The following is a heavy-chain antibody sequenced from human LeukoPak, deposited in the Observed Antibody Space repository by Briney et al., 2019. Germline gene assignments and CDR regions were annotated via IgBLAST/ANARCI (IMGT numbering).Heavy chain of an antibody. J-gene: IGHJ4*02. V-gene: IGHV4-59*08. CDR3: ARHGSISGIAAQRSFDY. D-gene: IGHD6-13*01. CDR2: ISYSGST. Sequence: SETLSLTCTASGGSISSYYWSWIRQPPGKGLEWIGYISYSGSTTYHPSLKSRVTISVDTSKNQFSLKLTSVTAADTAAYYCARHGSISGIAAQRSFDYWGQGTLVTVSS. CDR1: GGSISSYY.